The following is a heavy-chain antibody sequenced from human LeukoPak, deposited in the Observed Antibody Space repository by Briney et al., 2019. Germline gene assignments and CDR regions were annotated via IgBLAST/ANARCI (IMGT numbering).Heavy chain of an antibody. Sequence: SETLSLTCSVSGGSFSTYYWSWIRQPPGKGLEWIGYIYYTGSTNYNPSLKSRVTISVDTSKNQFSLKLSSVTAADTAVYYCARAKDKTTVTTIDYWGQGTLVTVSS. CDR2: IYYTGST. D-gene: IGHD4-11*01. CDR3: ARAKDKTTVTTIDY. J-gene: IGHJ4*02. V-gene: IGHV4-59*01. CDR1: GGSFSTYY.